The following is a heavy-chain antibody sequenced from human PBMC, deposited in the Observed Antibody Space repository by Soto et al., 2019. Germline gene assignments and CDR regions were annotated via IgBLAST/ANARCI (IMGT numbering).Heavy chain of an antibody. CDR1: GFSLSNSRMG. J-gene: IGHJ4*02. D-gene: IGHD1-26*01. V-gene: IGHV2-26*01. Sequence: QVTSKESSPVLVKPTETLTLTCTVSGFSLSNSRMGVSWIRQPPGKALEWLAHIFSNDEKSYSTSLKSRLTISKDTSKSQVVLTMTKMDPVDTATYYCARILSGSYYISIFDYWGQGTLVTVSS. CDR3: ARILSGSYYISIFDY. CDR2: IFSNDEK.